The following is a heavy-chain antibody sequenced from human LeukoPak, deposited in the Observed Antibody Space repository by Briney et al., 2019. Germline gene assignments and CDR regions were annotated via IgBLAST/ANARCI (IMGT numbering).Heavy chain of an antibody. Sequence: SETPSLTCPVSGGSIDNYYWSWIRQPPGKGLEWIGYIYYRGSTNYNPSLKSRVTFSVDTSKNQFSLKLNSVTAADTAVYYCARGGDYGDLRYFDYWGQGTLVTVSS. CDR1: GGSIDNYY. V-gene: IGHV4-59*01. D-gene: IGHD4-17*01. CDR2: IYYRGST. J-gene: IGHJ4*02. CDR3: ARGGDYGDLRYFDY.